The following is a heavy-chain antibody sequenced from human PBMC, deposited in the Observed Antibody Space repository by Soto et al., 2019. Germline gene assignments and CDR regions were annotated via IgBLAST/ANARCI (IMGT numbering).Heavy chain of an antibody. CDR3: ARVFDYPGIFDQ. J-gene: IGHJ4*02. V-gene: IGHV4-39*02. CDR1: GGSVSSSGSHY. Sequence: SETLSLTCTVSGGSVSSSGSHYWGWIRQPPGQGLEWIGYVYRGERPYYTPSLQSRVTISVDRSKSNFSLKLTSVTAADTAVYYCARVFDYPGIFDQWGQGILVTVSS. CDR2: VYRGERP. D-gene: IGHD3-16*01.